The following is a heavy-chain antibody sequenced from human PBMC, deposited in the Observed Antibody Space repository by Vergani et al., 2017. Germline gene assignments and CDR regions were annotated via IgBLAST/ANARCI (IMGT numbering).Heavy chain of an antibody. CDR3: ARDDGGCDY. Sequence: QVQLVESGGGVVQPGRSLRLSCAASGFTFSSYGMHWVRQAPGKGLEGVAVIWYDGSNKYYADSVKGRFTISRDNSKNTLYLQMNSLRAEDTAVYYCARDDGGCDYWGQGTLVTVSS. CDR2: IWYDGSNK. V-gene: IGHV3-33*01. J-gene: IGHJ4*02. CDR1: GFTFSSYG. D-gene: IGHD6-19*01.